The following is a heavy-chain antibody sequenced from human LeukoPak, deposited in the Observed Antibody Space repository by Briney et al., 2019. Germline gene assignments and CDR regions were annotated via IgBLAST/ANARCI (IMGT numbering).Heavy chain of an antibody. V-gene: IGHV3-7*01. J-gene: IGHJ3*02. D-gene: IGHD3-3*01. Sequence: GGSLRLSCAASGLTFNIYWMSWIRQAPGKGLEWVANIKPDGSAVYYLDSVKGRFTISRDNAQNSVFLQMNTLRVGDTAVYYCAGDRAQYYDDSFDIWGQGTMVTVSS. CDR3: AGDRAQYYDDSFDI. CDR2: IKPDGSAV. CDR1: GLTFNIYW.